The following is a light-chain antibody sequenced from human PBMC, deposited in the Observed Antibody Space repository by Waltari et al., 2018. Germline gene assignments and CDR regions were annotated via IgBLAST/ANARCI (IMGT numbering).Light chain of an antibody. CDR1: SSDDGSYNL. Sequence: SALTQPASVSWPPGQAITIPCTGTSSDDGSYNLVSWYHHHPSKAPKLMIHEGSKRPSGVSNRFSGSKSGNTASLTISGLQAEDEADYYCCSYAGSVVFGGGTKLTVL. CDR2: EGS. CDR3: CSYAGSVV. V-gene: IGLV2-23*01. J-gene: IGLJ2*01.